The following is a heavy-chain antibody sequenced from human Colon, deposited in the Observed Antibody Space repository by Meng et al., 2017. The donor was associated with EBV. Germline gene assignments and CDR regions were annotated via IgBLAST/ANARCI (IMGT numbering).Heavy chain of an antibody. CDR3: ARWEFKYSYGLDH. V-gene: IGHV4-4*02. J-gene: IGHJ4*02. CDR1: SGSNTDRNA. Sequence: LQRQVSRPGHVERAGTLTLTCAISSGSNTDRNAWSWCRPTPGNGLEWNGEIYHNGATNYNPSLKSRVTISVDKSKNQISLKLTSVTAADTAVYYCARWEFKYSYGLDHWGQGTLVTVSS. CDR2: IYHNGAT. D-gene: IGHD5-18*01.